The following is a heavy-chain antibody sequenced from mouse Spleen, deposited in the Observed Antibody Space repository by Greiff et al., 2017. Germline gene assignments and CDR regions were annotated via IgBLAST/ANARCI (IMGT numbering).Heavy chain of an antibody. V-gene: IGHV1S137*01. Sequence: QVQLKESGAELVRPGVSVKISCKGSGYTFTDYAMHWVKQSHAKSLEWIGVISTYYGDASYNQKFKGKATMTVDKSSSTAYMELARLTSEDSAIYYCARAYYGNPNAMDYWGQGTSVTVSS. D-gene: IGHD2-10*01. CDR2: ISTYYGDA. CDR1: GYTFTDYA. CDR3: ARAYYGNPNAMDY. J-gene: IGHJ4*01.